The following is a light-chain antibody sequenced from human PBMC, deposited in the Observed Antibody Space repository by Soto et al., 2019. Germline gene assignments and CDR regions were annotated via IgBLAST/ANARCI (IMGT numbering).Light chain of an antibody. CDR2: GDT. Sequence: QSVLTQPPSVSGAPGQRVTISCTGSSFNIGAGYDVHWYQQLPGTAPKLLIYGDTNRPSGVPDRFSGSKSATSASLAITGLQAEDEADYYCQSYESSASGYVFGTGTKVTVL. CDR1: SFNIGAGYD. CDR3: QSYESSASGYV. J-gene: IGLJ1*01. V-gene: IGLV1-40*01.